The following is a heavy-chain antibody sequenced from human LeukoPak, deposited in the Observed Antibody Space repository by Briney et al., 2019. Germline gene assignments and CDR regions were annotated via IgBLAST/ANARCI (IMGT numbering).Heavy chain of an antibody. CDR3: ARGRWHPSVRVDY. CDR1: GGSFSGYY. CDR2: INHSGST. D-gene: IGHD6-13*01. J-gene: IGHJ4*02. Sequence: PSETLSLTCAVYGGSFSGYYWSWIRQPPGKGLEWIGEINHSGSTNYNPSLKSRVTISVDTSKNQFSLKLNSVTAADTAVYYCARGRWHPSVRVDYWGQGTLVTVSS. V-gene: IGHV4-34*01.